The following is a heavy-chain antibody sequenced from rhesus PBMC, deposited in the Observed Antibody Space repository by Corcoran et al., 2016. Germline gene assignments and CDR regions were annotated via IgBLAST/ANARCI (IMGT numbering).Heavy chain of an antibody. J-gene: IGHJ2*01. CDR1: GGSISASYR. CDR3: ARGQAAAGKGYFDI. Sequence: QVQLQESGPGVVKPSETLSLTCAVSGGSISASYRWSWIRQPPGKGLEWIGYIYGSSTSTNYNPSLKSRVTISKDTSKNQFSLKLSSVTAADTAVYYCARGQAAAGKGYFDIWGPGTPITISS. D-gene: IGHD6-31*01. CDR2: IYGSSTST. V-gene: IGHV4S10*01.